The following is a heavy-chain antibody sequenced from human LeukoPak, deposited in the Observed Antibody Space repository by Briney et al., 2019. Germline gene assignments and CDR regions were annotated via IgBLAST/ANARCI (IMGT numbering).Heavy chain of an antibody. CDR2: INHSGST. Sequence: SETLSLTCAVYGGSFSGYYWSWIRQPPGKGLEWIGEINHSGSTNYNPSLKSRVTISVDTSKNQFSLELSSVTAAAAAVSYCASFAHFDWLPHYYYYGMDVWGQGTTVTVSS. J-gene: IGHJ6*02. V-gene: IGHV4-34*01. CDR1: GGSFSGYY. D-gene: IGHD3-9*01. CDR3: ASFAHFDWLPHYYYYGMDV.